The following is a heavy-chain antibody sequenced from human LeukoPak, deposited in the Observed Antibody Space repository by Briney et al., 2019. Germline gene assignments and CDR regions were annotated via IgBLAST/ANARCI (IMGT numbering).Heavy chain of an antibody. CDR1: GFTFSSYG. J-gene: IGHJ4*02. CDR2: ISGSGGST. V-gene: IGHV3-23*01. D-gene: IGHD3-9*01. Sequence: QSGGSLRLSCAASGFTFSSYGMSWVRQAPGKGLEWVSAISGSGGSTYYADSVKGRFTISRDNAKNSLDLQMNSLRAEDTAMYYCAKAVLTGYYAGFDYWGQGTLVTVSS. CDR3: AKAVLTGYYAGFDY.